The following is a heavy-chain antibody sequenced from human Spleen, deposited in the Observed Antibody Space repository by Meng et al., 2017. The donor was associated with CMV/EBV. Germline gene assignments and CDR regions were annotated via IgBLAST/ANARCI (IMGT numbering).Heavy chain of an antibody. CDR2: INSDWSST. Sequence: GESLKISCAASGFTFNSYLMHWVRQAPGKRLVWVSRINSDWSSTSYADSVKGRITISRDNAKTPLYLQMNSLRAEDTAVYYCSSGVILEWPYLDYWGQGTLVTVSS. J-gene: IGHJ4*02. D-gene: IGHD3-3*01. CDR1: GFTFNSYL. CDR3: SSGVILEWPYLDY. V-gene: IGHV3-74*01.